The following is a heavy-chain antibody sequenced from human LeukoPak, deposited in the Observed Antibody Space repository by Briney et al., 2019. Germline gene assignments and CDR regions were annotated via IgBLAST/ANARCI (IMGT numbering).Heavy chain of an antibody. V-gene: IGHV3-48*04. Sequence: GGSLRLSCAASGFTFSSYSMSWVRQAPGKGLEWVSYISSSGSTIYYADSVKGRFTISRDNAKNSLYLQMNSLRAEDTAVYYCASSYYYDSSGYYMEFDYWGQGTLVTVSS. D-gene: IGHD3-22*01. CDR3: ASSYYYDSSGYYMEFDY. CDR2: ISSSGSTI. J-gene: IGHJ4*02. CDR1: GFTFSSYS.